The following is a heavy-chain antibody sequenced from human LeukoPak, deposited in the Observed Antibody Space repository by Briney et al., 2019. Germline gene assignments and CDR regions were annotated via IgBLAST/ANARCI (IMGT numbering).Heavy chain of an antibody. CDR1: GGSISSYY. Sequence: SETLSLTCTVSGGSISSYYWSWIRQPPGKGLEWNGYIYYSGSTNYNPSLKSRVTISVDTSKNQFSLKLSSVTAADTAVYYCAREAAAAGVDYWGQGTLVTVSS. J-gene: IGHJ4*02. CDR2: IYYSGST. CDR3: AREAAAAGVDY. D-gene: IGHD6-13*01. V-gene: IGHV4-59*01.